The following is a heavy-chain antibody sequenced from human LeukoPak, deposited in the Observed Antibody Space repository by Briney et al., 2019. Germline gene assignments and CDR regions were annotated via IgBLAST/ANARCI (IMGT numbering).Heavy chain of an antibody. CDR3: ARTYYDSSGYRY. CDR2: INPNSGGT. J-gene: IGHJ4*02. Sequence: GASVKFSCKASGYTFTGYYMQWVRQAPGQGLEWMGWINPNSGGTNYAQKFQGRVTMTRDTSISTAYMELSRLRSDDTAVYYCARTYYDSSGYRYWGQGTLVTVSS. D-gene: IGHD3-22*01. CDR1: GYTFTGYY. V-gene: IGHV1-2*02.